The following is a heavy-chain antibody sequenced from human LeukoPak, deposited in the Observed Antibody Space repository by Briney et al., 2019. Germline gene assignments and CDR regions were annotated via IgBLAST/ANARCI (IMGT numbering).Heavy chain of an antibody. CDR1: GFTFSSYN. Sequence: GGSLRLSCAASGFTFSSYNMNWVRQAPGKGLEWVSSISSSSSYICYADSVKGRFTISRDNAKNSLYLQMNSLRAEDTAVYYCARVHYYDSSGYYAWGQGTLVTVSS. CDR3: ARVHYYDSSGYYA. J-gene: IGHJ5*02. CDR2: ISSSSSYI. V-gene: IGHV3-21*01. D-gene: IGHD3-22*01.